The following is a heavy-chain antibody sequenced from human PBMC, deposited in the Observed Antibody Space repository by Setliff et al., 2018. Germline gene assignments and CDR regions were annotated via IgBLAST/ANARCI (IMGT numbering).Heavy chain of an antibody. D-gene: IGHD3-10*01. Sequence: EALSPTCPVHGGPFSNYHCRWIRPPPGKGLEWLGEVSHSGSTNYKPSLKGRVAISVDTSRNQFSLKLRSVTAADTAVYYCARRSWDGLRYYGLDVWGQGATVTVSS. V-gene: IGHV4-34*01. CDR2: VSHSGST. J-gene: IGHJ6*02. CDR3: ARRSWDGLRYYGLDV. CDR1: GGPFSNYH.